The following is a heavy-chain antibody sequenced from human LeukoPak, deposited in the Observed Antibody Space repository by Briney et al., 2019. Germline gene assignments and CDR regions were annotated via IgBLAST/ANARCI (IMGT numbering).Heavy chain of an antibody. V-gene: IGHV3-74*01. CDR2: IKSDGSST. CDR1: GFTFSTHW. J-gene: IGHJ2*01. CDR3: ARGHSDFPVNYYFDL. D-gene: IGHD4-11*01. Sequence: PGGSLRLSCAASGFTFSTHWMHWVRQAPGKGLVWVSRIKSDGSSTSYADSVKGRFTISRDNAKNTLYLQMNSLRVEDTAVYYCARGHSDFPVNYYFDLWGRGTLLTVSS.